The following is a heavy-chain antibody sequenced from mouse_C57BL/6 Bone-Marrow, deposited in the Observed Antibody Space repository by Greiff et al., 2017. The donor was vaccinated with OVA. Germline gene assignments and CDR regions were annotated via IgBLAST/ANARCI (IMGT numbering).Heavy chain of an antibody. CDR3: ARHEGDDY. D-gene: IGHD2-13*01. CDR2: ISSGGSYT. V-gene: IGHV5-6*01. J-gene: IGHJ2*01. Sequence: EVQLVESGGDLVKPGGSLKLSCAASGFTFSSYGMSWVRQTPDKRLEWVATISSGGSYTYYPDSVKGRFTISRDNAKNTLYLQMSSLKSEDTAMYYCARHEGDDYWGQGTTLTVSS. CDR1: GFTFSSYG.